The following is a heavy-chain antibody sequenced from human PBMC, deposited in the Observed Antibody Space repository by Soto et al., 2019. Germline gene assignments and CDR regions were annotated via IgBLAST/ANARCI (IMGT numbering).Heavy chain of an antibody. CDR1: GGSISSGGYY. Sequence: SETLSLTCTVSGGSISSGGYYWSWIRQLPGKGLEGIGYIYYSGSTYYNPSLKSRVTMSVDTSKIQFSLKLSSVTAADTAVFYCARYTVVRAYFALFDYWGQGTLVTVSS. CDR2: IYYSGST. V-gene: IGHV4-31*03. D-gene: IGHD1-26*01. J-gene: IGHJ4*02. CDR3: ARYTVVRAYFALFDY.